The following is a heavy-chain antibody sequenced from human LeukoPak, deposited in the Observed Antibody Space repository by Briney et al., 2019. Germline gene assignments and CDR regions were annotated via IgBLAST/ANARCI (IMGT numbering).Heavy chain of an antibody. CDR1: GGSIRSGGYS. Sequence: SETLSLTCAVSGGSIRSGGYSWSWIRQPPGRGLEWIGYIYYSGSTYYNPSLKSRVTISVDTSKNQFSLKLSSVTAADTAVYYCARGQARLGWFDPWGQGTLVTVSS. CDR3: ARGQARLGWFDP. J-gene: IGHJ5*02. D-gene: IGHD6-19*01. V-gene: IGHV4-30-4*07. CDR2: IYYSGST.